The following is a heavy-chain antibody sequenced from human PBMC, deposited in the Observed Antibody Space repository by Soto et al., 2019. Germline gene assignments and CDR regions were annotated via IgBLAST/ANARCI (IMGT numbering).Heavy chain of an antibody. V-gene: IGHV5-51*01. D-gene: IGHD2-21*02. CDR3: ARHPRLAYCGGDCYSGWFDP. Sequence: PGESLKISCKGSGYSFTSYWIGGVRQMPGKGLEWMGIIYPGDSDTRYSPSFQGQVTISADKSISTAYLQWSSLKASDTAMYYCARHPRLAYCGGDCYSGWFDPWGQGTLVTVSS. CDR1: GYSFTSYW. CDR2: IYPGDSDT. J-gene: IGHJ5*02.